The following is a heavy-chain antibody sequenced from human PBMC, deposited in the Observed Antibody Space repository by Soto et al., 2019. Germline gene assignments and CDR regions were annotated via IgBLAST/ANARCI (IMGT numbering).Heavy chain of an antibody. V-gene: IGHV3-30*18. CDR3: AKDRYYDSSYDY. CDR2: ISYDGSNK. J-gene: IGHJ4*02. D-gene: IGHD3-22*01. CDR1: GFTFSSYG. Sequence: PGGSLRLSCSASGFTFSSYGMHWVRQAPGKGLEWVAVISYDGSNKYYADSVKGRFTISRDNSKNTLYLQMNSLRAEDTAVYYCAKDRYYDSSYDYWGQGTLVTVSS.